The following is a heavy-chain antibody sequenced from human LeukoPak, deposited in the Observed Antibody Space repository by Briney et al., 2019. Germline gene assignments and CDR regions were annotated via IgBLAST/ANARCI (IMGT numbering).Heavy chain of an antibody. Sequence: GGSLRLSCAASGFTFSSYSMNWVRQAPGKGLEWISYISSTSSTIYYGDSVKGRFTISRDNAKNSLYLQMNSLRAEDTAVYYCAREMTGYSSSAIDYRGQGTLVTVSS. CDR3: AREMTGYSSSAIDY. CDR1: GFTFSSYS. J-gene: IGHJ4*02. CDR2: ISSTSSTI. D-gene: IGHD6-13*01. V-gene: IGHV3-48*01.